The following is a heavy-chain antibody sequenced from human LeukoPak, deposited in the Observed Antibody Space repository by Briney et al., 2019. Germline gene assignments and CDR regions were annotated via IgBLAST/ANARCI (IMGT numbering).Heavy chain of an antibody. CDR2: IKQDGSEK. CDR1: GFTFSSYW. J-gene: IGHJ4*02. V-gene: IGHV3-7*01. Sequence: GGSLRLSCAASGFTFSSYWMSWVRQAPGKGLEWVANIKQDGSEKYYVDSVKGRFTISRDNAKNSLYLQMNSLRAEDTAVYYCARDVGCSSTSCPPYFDYWGQGTLVTVSS. D-gene: IGHD2-2*01. CDR3: ARDVGCSSTSCPPYFDY.